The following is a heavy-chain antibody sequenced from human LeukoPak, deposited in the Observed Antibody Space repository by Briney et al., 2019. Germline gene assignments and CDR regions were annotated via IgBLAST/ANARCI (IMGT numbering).Heavy chain of an antibody. Sequence: GASVKVSCKASGYTFTGYYMHWVRQAPGQGLEWMGIINPSGGSTSYAQKFQGRVTMTRDMSTSTVYMELSSLRSEDTAVYYCARDRVGSEPLLFWGQGTLVTVSS. V-gene: IGHV1-46*01. J-gene: IGHJ4*02. D-gene: IGHD3-10*01. CDR2: INPSGGST. CDR3: ARDRVGSEPLLF. CDR1: GYTFTGYY.